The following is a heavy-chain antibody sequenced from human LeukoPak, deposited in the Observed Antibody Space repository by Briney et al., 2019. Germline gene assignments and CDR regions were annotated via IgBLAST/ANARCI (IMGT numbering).Heavy chain of an antibody. CDR1: GFAFSSYW. V-gene: IGHV3-7*01. Sequence: GGSLRLSCAASGFAFSSYWMTWVRQAPGKGLEWVANIKQDGSEKYYVDSVRGRFTISRDNAKNSLYLQMNSLRAEDTAVYYCARGPSVADKAYYYGMDVWGQGATVTVSS. J-gene: IGHJ6*02. CDR3: ARGPSVADKAYYYGMDV. CDR2: IKQDGSEK. D-gene: IGHD6-19*01.